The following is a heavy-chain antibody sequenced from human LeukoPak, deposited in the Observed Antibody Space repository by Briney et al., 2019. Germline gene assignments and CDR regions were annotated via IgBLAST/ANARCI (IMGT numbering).Heavy chain of an antibody. CDR3: ARDEAYAFHF. V-gene: IGHV3-7*01. Sequence: GGSLRLSCVASGFTFSSYWMSWVRQAPGKGLQWVANIKQDGSAKYYVDSVKGRFTISRDNAKNSLYLQMNILRDEDTAVYYCARDEAYAFHFWGQGTMVTVSS. CDR1: GFTFSSYW. J-gene: IGHJ3*01. CDR2: IKQDGSAK.